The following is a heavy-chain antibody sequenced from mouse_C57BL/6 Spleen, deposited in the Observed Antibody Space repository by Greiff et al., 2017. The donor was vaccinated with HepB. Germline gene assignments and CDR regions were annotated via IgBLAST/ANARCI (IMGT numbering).Heavy chain of an antibody. D-gene: IGHD2-5*01. CDR2: IYPGDGDT. CDR1: GYAFSSYW. V-gene: IGHV1-80*01. Sequence: QVHVKQSGAELVKPGASVKISCKASGYAFSSYWMNWVKQRPGKGLEWIGQIYPGDGDTNYNGKFKGKATLTADKSSSTAYMQLSSLTSEDSAVYVCARGGYSNSYAMDYWGQGTSGTVSS. J-gene: IGHJ4*01. CDR3: ARGGYSNSYAMDY.